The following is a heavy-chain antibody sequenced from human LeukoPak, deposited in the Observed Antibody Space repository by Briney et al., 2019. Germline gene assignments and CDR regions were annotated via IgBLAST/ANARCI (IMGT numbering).Heavy chain of an antibody. CDR3: AIPYCSGGSCYSAFDP. CDR2: INHSGST. J-gene: IGHJ5*02. CDR1: RGSFSGYY. V-gene: IGHV4-34*01. D-gene: IGHD2-15*01. Sequence: SETLSLTCAVYRGSFSGYYGSWISQPPGKGLEWIGEINHSGSTNYNPSLKSRVTISVDTSKNQFSLKLSSVTAADTAVYYCAIPYCSGGSCYSAFDPWGQGTLVTVSS.